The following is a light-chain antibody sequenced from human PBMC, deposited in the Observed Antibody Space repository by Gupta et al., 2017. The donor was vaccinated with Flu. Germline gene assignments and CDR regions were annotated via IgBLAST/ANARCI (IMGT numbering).Light chain of an antibody. J-gene: IGLJ1*01. CDR1: SSDVGAYDS. CDR3: TSYAGGNSFYL. Sequence: SALTQPPSASGSPGQSVTISCTGTSSDVGAYDSVSWYQQHPGKAPKLLIYEVNKRPSGVPDRFSGSKSANTASLTVSGLQAEDEADYYCTSYAGGNSFYLCGAGTRVTVL. CDR2: EVN. V-gene: IGLV2-8*01.